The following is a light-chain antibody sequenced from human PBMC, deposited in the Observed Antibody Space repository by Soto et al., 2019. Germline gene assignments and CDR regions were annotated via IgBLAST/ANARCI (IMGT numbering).Light chain of an antibody. V-gene: IGLV1-44*01. CDR1: SSNIGTSA. J-gene: IGLJ1*01. CDR2: NNN. CDR3: AAWDDSRNGYV. Sequence: QSVLTQPPSASGTPGQRVTISCSGGSSNIGTSAVNWYQQLPGTAPKLLIYNNNQRPSGVPDRFSGSKSGTSASLAISGLQSEDEADYYCAAWDDSRNGYVFGTGTKVTVL.